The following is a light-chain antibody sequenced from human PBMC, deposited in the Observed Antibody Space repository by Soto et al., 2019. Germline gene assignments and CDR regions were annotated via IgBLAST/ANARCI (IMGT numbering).Light chain of an antibody. CDR3: SSYTSGSTPVV. Sequence: QSVLTQPASVSGSPGQSITISCTGTSSDVGGYNYVSWYQHHPGKAPKLMIYDVSNRPSGVSNRFSGSKSGNTASLTISGLQAEDEADYYCSSYTSGSTPVVFGGGIKLTVL. CDR1: SSDVGGYNY. J-gene: IGLJ2*01. CDR2: DVS. V-gene: IGLV2-14*03.